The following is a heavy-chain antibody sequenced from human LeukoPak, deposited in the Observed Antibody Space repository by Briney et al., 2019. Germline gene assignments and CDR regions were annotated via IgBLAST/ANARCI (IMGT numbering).Heavy chain of an antibody. V-gene: IGHV3-23*01. CDR3: AKCQAKIDPFDY. Sequence: PGGSLRLSCAASGFTFRNYAMSWVRQAPGKGLEWVSAVSGNGDNTYYADSVKGRFTISRDNSKNTLYLQLNSLRAEDTAIYYCAKCQAKIDPFDYWGQGTLVTVSS. CDR2: VSGNGDNT. CDR1: GFTFRNYA. J-gene: IGHJ4*02. D-gene: IGHD5-24*01.